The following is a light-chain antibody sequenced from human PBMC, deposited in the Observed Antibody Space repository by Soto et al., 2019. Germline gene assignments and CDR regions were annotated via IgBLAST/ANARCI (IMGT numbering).Light chain of an antibody. V-gene: IGLV2-11*01. CDR3: CSYAGYYMWV. J-gene: IGLJ3*02. Sequence: QSVLTQPRPVSGSPGQSVTISCTGTSSDIGTYNYVSWYQQHPGKAPRLMIYDVTQRPSGVPDRFSGSKSGNTASLTISGLQADDEADYYCCSYAGYYMWVFGGGTKLTVL. CDR2: DVT. CDR1: SSDIGTYNY.